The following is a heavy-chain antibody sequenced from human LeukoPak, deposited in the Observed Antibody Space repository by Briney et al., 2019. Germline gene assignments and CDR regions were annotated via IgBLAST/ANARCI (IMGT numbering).Heavy chain of an antibody. V-gene: IGHV1-18*01. CDR2: ISAYNGNT. J-gene: IGHJ3*02. D-gene: IGHD6-19*01. CDR1: GYTFTSYG. Sequence: ASVKVSCKASGYTFTSYGISWVRQAPGQGLEWMGWISAYNGNTNYAQKLQGRVTMTTDTSTSTAYMELRSLTSADTAVYYCARDDIAVAGTREDAFDIWGQGTMVTVSP. CDR3: ARDDIAVAGTREDAFDI.